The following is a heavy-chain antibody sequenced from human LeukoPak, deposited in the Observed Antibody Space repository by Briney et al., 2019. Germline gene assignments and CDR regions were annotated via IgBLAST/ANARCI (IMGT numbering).Heavy chain of an antibody. D-gene: IGHD3-10*01. J-gene: IGHJ6*02. CDR2: ISYDGSNK. CDR1: GFTFSSYA. V-gene: IGHV3-30-3*01. CDR3: ARDSDYYGMDV. Sequence: GGSLRLSCAASGFTFSSYAMHWVRQAPGKGLEWVAVISYDGSNKYYADSVKGRFTISRDNSKNTLYLQMNSLRAEDTAVYYCARDSDYYGMDVWGQGTSVTVSS.